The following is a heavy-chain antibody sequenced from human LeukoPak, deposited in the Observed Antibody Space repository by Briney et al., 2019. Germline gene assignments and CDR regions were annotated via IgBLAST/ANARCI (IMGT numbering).Heavy chain of an antibody. CDR2: ISSSSSYK. J-gene: IGHJ4*02. D-gene: IGHD1-1*01. CDR3: ARSAAGTYY. Sequence: GGSLRLSCAASGFTFSSYSMNWVRQAPGKGLEWVSSISSSSSYKYYTDSVKGRFTIPRDNAKNSLYLQMNSLRAEDTAVYYCARSAAGTYYWGQGTLVTVSS. CDR1: GFTFSSYS. V-gene: IGHV3-21*01.